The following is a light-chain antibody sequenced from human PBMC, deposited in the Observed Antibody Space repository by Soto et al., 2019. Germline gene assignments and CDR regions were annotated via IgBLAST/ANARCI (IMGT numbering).Light chain of an antibody. CDR2: DAS. J-gene: IGKJ3*01. Sequence: DIQMTQSPSTLSASVGDRVTITCRASQSISSRLAWYQQKTGKAPTLLIYDASSLESGVPSRFSGSGSGPEFTLTFSSLQPDDFATDSCHQYMSYPVSFGPGTKVHIK. CDR1: QSISSR. CDR3: HQYMSYPVS. V-gene: IGKV1-5*01.